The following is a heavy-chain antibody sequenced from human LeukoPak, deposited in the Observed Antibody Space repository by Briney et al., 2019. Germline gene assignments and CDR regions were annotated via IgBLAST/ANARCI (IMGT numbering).Heavy chain of an antibody. V-gene: IGHV4-4*02. CDR2: IYHTGST. D-gene: IGHD4-17*01. Sequence: SGTLSLTCAVSGGSISSSNWWSWVRQPPGKGLEWIGEIYHTGSTNYNPPLKSRITISLDKSKNQFSLKLSSVAAADTAMYYCARATVTTTNKYYFDYWGQGTLVTVSS. J-gene: IGHJ4*02. CDR3: ARATVTTTNKYYFDY. CDR1: GGSISSSNW.